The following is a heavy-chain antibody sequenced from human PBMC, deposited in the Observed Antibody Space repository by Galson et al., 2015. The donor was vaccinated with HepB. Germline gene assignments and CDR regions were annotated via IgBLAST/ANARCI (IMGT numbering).Heavy chain of an antibody. Sequence: SVKVSCKASGYTFTSYAMHWVRQAPGQRLEWMGWINAGNGNTKYSQKFQGRVTITRDTSASTAYMELSSLRSEDTAVYYCARDPSNYDFWSGYSPNWFDPWGQGTLVTVSS. V-gene: IGHV1-3*01. D-gene: IGHD3-3*01. CDR2: INAGNGNT. J-gene: IGHJ5*02. CDR3: ARDPSNYDFWSGYSPNWFDP. CDR1: GYTFTSYA.